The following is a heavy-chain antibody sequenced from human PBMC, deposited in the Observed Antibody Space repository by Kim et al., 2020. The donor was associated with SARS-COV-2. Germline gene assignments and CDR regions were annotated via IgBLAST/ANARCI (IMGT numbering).Heavy chain of an antibody. V-gene: IGHV4-31*02. Sequence: YYNPSLKSRVTRSVNTSKNQFSLKLSSVTAADTAVYYCARHYDYIWGFDYWGQGTLVTVSS. CDR3: ARHYDYIWGFDY. J-gene: IGHJ4*02. D-gene: IGHD3-16*01.